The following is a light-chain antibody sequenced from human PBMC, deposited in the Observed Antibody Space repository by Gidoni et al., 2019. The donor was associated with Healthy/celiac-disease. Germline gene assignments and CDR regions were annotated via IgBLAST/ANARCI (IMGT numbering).Light chain of an antibody. CDR1: QSVSSY. CDR3: QQRSNWPLT. CDR2: AAS. Sequence: VFTQPPATLSLSPGARATLSCRASQSVSSYFRWHHQQPGQPPRLLNDAASNRATGIPARFSGSASGADFTLTISRLEPEDFAVYCCQQRSNWPLTFGGGTKVEIK. V-gene: IGKV3-11*01. J-gene: IGKJ4*01.